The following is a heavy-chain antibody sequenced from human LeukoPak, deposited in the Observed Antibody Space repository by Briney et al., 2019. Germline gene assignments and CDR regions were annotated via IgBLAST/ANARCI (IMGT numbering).Heavy chain of an antibody. CDR2: IYYSGST. CDR3: ARDYYDSSGYYYFDY. V-gene: IGHV4-59*01. Sequence: SETLSLTCTVSGGSISSYYWSWIRQPPGKGLEWIGYIYYSGSTSYNPSLKSRVTISVDTSKNQFSLKLSSVTAADTAVYYCARDYYDSSGYYYFDYWGQGTLVTVSS. CDR1: GGSISSYY. D-gene: IGHD3-22*01. J-gene: IGHJ4*02.